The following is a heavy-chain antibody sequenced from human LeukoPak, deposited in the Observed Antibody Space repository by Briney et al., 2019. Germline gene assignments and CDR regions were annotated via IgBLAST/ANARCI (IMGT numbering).Heavy chain of an antibody. CDR2: INPNSGGT. Sequence: ASVKVSCKASGYTFTGYYMHWVRQAPGQGLEWMGWINPNSGGTNYAQKFQGRVAMTRDTSISTAYMELSRLRSDDTAVYYCARGPPHRDYYYYYMDVWGKGTTVTVSS. CDR1: GYTFTGYY. D-gene: IGHD5-24*01. J-gene: IGHJ6*03. V-gene: IGHV1-2*02. CDR3: ARGPPHRDYYYYYMDV.